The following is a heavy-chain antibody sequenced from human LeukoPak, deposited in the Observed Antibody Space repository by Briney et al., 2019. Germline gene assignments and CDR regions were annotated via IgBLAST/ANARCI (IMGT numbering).Heavy chain of an antibody. V-gene: IGHV4-59*01. CDR2: IYYSGST. CDR3: ARTTEGGYTYGYFYYYYMDV. CDR1: GGSISSYY. J-gene: IGHJ6*03. D-gene: IGHD5-18*01. Sequence: SETLSLTCTVSGGSISSYYWSWIRQPPGKGLGWIGYIYYSGSTNYNPSLKSRVTISVDTSKNQFSLKLTSVTAADTAVYYCARTTEGGYTYGYFYYYYMDVWGKGTTVTISS.